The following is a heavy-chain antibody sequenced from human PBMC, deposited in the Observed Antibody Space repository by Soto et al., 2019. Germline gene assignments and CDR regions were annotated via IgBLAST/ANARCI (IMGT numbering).Heavy chain of an antibody. Sequence: SETLSLTCTVSGGSVSSYYCSWIRQPPGKGLEWIGNIYYSGSTYYNPSLKSRITVSVDTSESQFSLKLSSVTAADTAVYYCARHVRTGKRFDSWGQGTLVTVSS. CDR1: GGSVSSYY. J-gene: IGHJ4*02. V-gene: IGHV4-59*04. D-gene: IGHD3-10*02. CDR2: IYYSGST. CDR3: ARHVRTGKRFDS.